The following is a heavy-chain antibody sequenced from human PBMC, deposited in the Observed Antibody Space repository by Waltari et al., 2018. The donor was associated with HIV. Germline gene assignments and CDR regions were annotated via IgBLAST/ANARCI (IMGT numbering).Heavy chain of an antibody. J-gene: IGHJ4*02. CDR3: ASLAAAGYFDA. CDR1: GYTLTVHY. Sequence: EVHLVQSGPEVMKHGATLKISCRASGYTLTVHYIHWVQEAPGKGLEWMGLIDPEDGETEYAEKFQGRLTITADTSLDTVYMELTSLRSDDAAVYYCASLAAAGYFDAWGQGTLLTVSS. D-gene: IGHD6-13*01. V-gene: IGHV1-69-2*01. CDR2: IDPEDGET.